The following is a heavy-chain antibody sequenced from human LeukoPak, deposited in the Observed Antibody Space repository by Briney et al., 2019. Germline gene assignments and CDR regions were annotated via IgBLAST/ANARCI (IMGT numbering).Heavy chain of an antibody. D-gene: IGHD3-3*01. CDR2: ISYDGSNK. Sequence: GGSLRLSCAASGFTFSSYGIHWVRQAPGKGLERVAVISYDGSNKYYADSVKGGFTISRDNSKNTLYLQMNSLRAEDTAVYYCAREADYDFWSGYYTDTPLGYWGQGTLVTVSS. J-gene: IGHJ4*02. CDR3: AREADYDFWSGYYTDTPLGY. CDR1: GFTFSSYG. V-gene: IGHV3-30*19.